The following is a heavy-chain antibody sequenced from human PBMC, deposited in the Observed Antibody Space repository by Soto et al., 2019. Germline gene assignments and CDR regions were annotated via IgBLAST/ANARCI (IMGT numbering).Heavy chain of an antibody. CDR2: IIPIFGTA. CDR1: GGTFSSYA. D-gene: IGHD2-2*01. Sequence: SVKVSCKASGGTFSSYAISWVRQAPGQGLEWMGGIIPIFGTANYEQKFQGRGTITADESTSTAYMELSSMRSGDTAVYYCARDTQTPLYCSSNSCYHDAFDIWGQGTMVTVSS. V-gene: IGHV1-69*13. CDR3: ARDTQTPLYCSSNSCYHDAFDI. J-gene: IGHJ3*02.